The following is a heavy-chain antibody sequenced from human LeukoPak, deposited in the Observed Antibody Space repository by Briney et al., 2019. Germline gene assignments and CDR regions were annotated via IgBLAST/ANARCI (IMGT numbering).Heavy chain of an antibody. D-gene: IGHD1-26*01. J-gene: IGHJ1*01. CDR3: ARDVGASNFDS. CDR1: GDSITSYY. V-gene: IGHV4-4*07. CDR2: IYTTGTT. Sequence: PSETLSLTCTVSGDSITSYYWSWIRQSAEKGLEWIGRIYTTGTTNYNPSLKGRVTVSVDTSKNQFFLKLRSVTAPDTAVYYCARDVGASNFDSWGQGVQVPLSS.